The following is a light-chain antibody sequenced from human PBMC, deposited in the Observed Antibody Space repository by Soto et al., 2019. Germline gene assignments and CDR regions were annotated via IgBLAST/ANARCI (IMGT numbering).Light chain of an antibody. CDR3: QQYNDWPRT. V-gene: IGKV3-15*01. J-gene: IGKJ1*01. CDR1: QSVNSN. Sequence: EIVMTQSPATLSVSPVERATVSCRASQSVNSNYLAWYQQKPGQSPRLLIYGASTRATGIPARFSGSGSGTEFTLTISSLQSEDFAVYYCQQYNDWPRTFGQGTKVDIK. CDR2: GAS.